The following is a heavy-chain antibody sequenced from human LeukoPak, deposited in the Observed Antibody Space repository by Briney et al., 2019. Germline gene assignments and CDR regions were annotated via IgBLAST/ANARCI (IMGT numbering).Heavy chain of an antibody. CDR2: IYHSGST. CDR1: GYSISSGYY. J-gene: IGHJ6*03. CDR3: SGVSVYYYSSGYSRYDDYYMDV. Sequence: SETLSLTCTVSGYSISSGYYWGWIRQPPGKGLEWIGSIYHSGSTYYNPSLKSRVTISVDTSKNQVSLKLSSVTAADTAVYYCSGVSVYYYSSGYSRYDDYYMDVWGKGTTVTGSS. D-gene: IGHD3-22*01. V-gene: IGHV4-38-2*02.